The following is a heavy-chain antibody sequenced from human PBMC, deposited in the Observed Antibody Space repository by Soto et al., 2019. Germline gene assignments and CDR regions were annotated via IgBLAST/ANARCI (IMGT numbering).Heavy chain of an antibody. CDR1: GYTFSSYY. J-gene: IGHJ4*01. CDR3: ASELRDFTSFDY. CDR2: INPSCGST. Sequence: GASGKVSCKASGYTFSSYYMHWVRQAPGQGLEWMGIINPSCGSTSYAQKFQGRVTMTTDTSTSTVYMELSSLRSEDTAVSYCASELRDFTSFDYWGQGTLVTVSS. V-gene: IGHV1-46*01.